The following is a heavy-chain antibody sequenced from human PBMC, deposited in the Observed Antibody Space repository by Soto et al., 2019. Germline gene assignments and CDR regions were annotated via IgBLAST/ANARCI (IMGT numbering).Heavy chain of an antibody. CDR1: GYSVTAYY. Sequence: AAVKVSCKASGYSVTAYYMHWLRQAPGQAFEGMGIINPGDHSTRYSHNFQGRVAMTSDTSTSTVYLELSSLRSEDKALYYCARSSVQSRNIDYWGQGTLVTVSS. J-gene: IGHJ4*02. CDR2: INPGDHST. D-gene: IGHD3-10*02. V-gene: IGHV1-46*01. CDR3: ARSSVQSRNIDY.